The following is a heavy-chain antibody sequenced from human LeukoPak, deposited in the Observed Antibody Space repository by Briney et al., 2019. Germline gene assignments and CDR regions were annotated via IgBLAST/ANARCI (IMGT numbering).Heavy chain of an antibody. Sequence: PSETLSLTCTVSGGSLSSDNYYWGWIRQPPGKGLEWIGSIYYSGTTYYNPSLKSRVTISVDTSKNPFSLKLSSVTAADTALYYCAKHYMGSSYNHGLDCWGQGTLVTVSS. CDR1: GGSLSSDNYY. D-gene: IGHD3-10*01. V-gene: IGHV4-39*01. CDR2: IYYSGTT. J-gene: IGHJ4*02. CDR3: AKHYMGSSYNHGLDC.